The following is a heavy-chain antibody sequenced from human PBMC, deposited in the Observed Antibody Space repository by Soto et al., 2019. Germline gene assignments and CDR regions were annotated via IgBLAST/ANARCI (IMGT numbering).Heavy chain of an antibody. Sequence: GASVKVSCKVSGYTLTELSMHWVRQAPGKGLEWMGGFDPEDGETIYAQKFQGRVTMTEDTSTDTAYMELSSLRSEDTAVYYCATSKYYDILTGYYNWFDPWGQGTLVTVSS. V-gene: IGHV1-24*01. J-gene: IGHJ5*02. CDR2: FDPEDGET. CDR1: GYTLTELS. CDR3: ATSKYYDILTGYYNWFDP. D-gene: IGHD3-9*01.